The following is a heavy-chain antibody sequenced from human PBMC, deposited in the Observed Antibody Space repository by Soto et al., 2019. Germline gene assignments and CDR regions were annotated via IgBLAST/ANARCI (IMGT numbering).Heavy chain of an antibody. Sequence: ASVKVSCKASGYTFTSYGISWVRQAPGQGLEWMGWISAYNGNTNYAQKLQGRVTMTTDASTSTAYMELRSLRSDDTAVYYCARNPGIAVAGEFDYWGQGTLVTVSS. J-gene: IGHJ4*02. D-gene: IGHD6-19*01. CDR2: ISAYNGNT. V-gene: IGHV1-18*01. CDR3: ARNPGIAVAGEFDY. CDR1: GYTFTSYG.